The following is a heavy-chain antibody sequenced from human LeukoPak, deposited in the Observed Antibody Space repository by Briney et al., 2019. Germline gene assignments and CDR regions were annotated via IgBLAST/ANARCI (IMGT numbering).Heavy chain of an antibody. CDR1: GFTFSNAW. Sequence: GGSLRLSCAASGFTFSNAWMSRVRQTPGKGLEWVGRIKSKTDGGTTDYAAPVKGRFTISRDDSKNTLYLQMNSLKTEDTAVYYCTTDYDILTGYYTPDAFDIWGQGTMVTVSS. J-gene: IGHJ3*02. CDR3: TTDYDILTGYYTPDAFDI. CDR2: IKSKTDGGTT. D-gene: IGHD3-9*01. V-gene: IGHV3-15*01.